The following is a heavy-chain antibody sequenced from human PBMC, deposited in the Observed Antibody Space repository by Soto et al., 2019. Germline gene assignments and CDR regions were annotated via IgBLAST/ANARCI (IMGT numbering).Heavy chain of an antibody. CDR3: VRDGTKTLRDWLEP. CDR2: IYATGTT. D-gene: IGHD1-1*01. Sequence: SETLSLTCTVSVSSISCFYWVWILKSAGKGLEWIGRIYATGTTDYNPSLKSRVMMSVDTSKKQFSLKLRSVTAADTAVYYCVRDGTKTLRDWLEPWRQGISVTVSS. J-gene: IGHJ5*02. CDR1: VSSISCFY. V-gene: IGHV4-4*07.